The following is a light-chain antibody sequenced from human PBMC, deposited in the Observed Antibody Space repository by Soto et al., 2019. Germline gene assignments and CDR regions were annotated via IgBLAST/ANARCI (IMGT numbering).Light chain of an antibody. CDR2: GAS. CDR3: QPFGSSPPWT. CDR1: QSVTSSY. Sequence: EIVLTQSPGTLSLSPGERATLSCRASQSVTSSYLAWYQHKRGQAPRLLIYGASNRATGIPDRFSGSGSGIDFTLTISRLEPKDFAVYYCQPFGSSPPWTFGQGTKVEIK. V-gene: IGKV3-20*01. J-gene: IGKJ1*01.